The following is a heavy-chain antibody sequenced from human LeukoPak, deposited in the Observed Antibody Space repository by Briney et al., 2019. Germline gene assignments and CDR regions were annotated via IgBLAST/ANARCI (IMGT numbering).Heavy chain of an antibody. CDR1: GFSFSDCG. J-gene: IGHJ4*02. D-gene: IGHD1-26*01. Sequence: GRSLRLSCEASGFSFSDCGMHWVRQAPGKGLEWVAVLWSDETIKYYADPVKGRFTISRDNSKKTVWLQMDSLTVEDSALYYCATEGPDGTYSYFHHWGKGTLVIVSS. CDR3: ATEGPDGTYSYFHH. V-gene: IGHV3-33*08. CDR2: LWSDETIK.